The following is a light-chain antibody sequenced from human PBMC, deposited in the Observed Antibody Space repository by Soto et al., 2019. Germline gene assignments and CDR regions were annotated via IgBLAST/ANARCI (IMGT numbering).Light chain of an antibody. J-gene: IGKJ5*01. V-gene: IGKV3-15*01. CDR3: QQYNNWPPIT. CDR2: GAS. CDR1: QSVSSK. Sequence: EIVMTQSPATLSVSPGERATLACRAGQSVSSKLAWYQQKPGQAPRLLIYGASTRATGIPARFSGSGSGTEFTLTISSLQSEDFAIYYCQQYNNWPPITFGQGTRLEI.